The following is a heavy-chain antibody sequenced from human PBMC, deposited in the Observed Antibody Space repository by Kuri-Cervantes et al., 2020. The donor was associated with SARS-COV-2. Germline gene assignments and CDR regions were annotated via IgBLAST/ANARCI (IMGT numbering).Heavy chain of an antibody. CDR3: ARVVATIGYYYYGMDV. CDR1: GVSISSSSYY. CDR2: IYYSGST. V-gene: IGHV4-39*07. D-gene: IGHD5-24*01. Sequence: SETLSLTCTVSGVSISSSSYYWGWIRQPPGKGLEWIGSIYYSGSTYYNPSLKSRVTISVDTSKNQFSLKLSPVTAADTAVYYCARVVATIGYYYYGMDVWGQGTTVTVSS. J-gene: IGHJ6*02.